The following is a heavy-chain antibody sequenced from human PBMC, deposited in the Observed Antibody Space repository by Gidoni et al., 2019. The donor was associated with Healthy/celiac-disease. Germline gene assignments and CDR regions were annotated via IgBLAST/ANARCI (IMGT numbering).Heavy chain of an antibody. CDR1: RFTFSSYG. J-gene: IGHJ4*02. V-gene: IGHV3-30*18. CDR3: AKDTYGGNSEADY. D-gene: IGHD4-17*01. CDR2: ISYDGSNK. Sequence: QVQLVESGGGVVQPGRSLRLSCAASRFTFSSYGMHWVRQAPGKGLEWLAVISYDGSNKYYADSVKGRFTISRDNSKNTLYLQMNSLRAEDTAVYYCAKDTYGGNSEADYWGQGTLVTVSS.